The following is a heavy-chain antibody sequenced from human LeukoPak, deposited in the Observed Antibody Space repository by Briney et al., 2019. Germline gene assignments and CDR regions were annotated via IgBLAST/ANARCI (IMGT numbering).Heavy chain of an antibody. D-gene: IGHD3-16*02. CDR2: INPNSGGK. J-gene: IGHJ4*02. V-gene: IGHV1-2*02. CDR3: ARGDYYYDYVWGSYRSFAFDY. Sequence: ASVTVSCKASGYTFTGYYMHWVRQAPGQGLEWMGWINPNSGGKNYAQKFQGRVTMSRDTSISTAYMELSRLRSDDTAVYYCARGDYYYDYVWGSYRSFAFDYWGQGTLVTVSS. CDR1: GYTFTGYY.